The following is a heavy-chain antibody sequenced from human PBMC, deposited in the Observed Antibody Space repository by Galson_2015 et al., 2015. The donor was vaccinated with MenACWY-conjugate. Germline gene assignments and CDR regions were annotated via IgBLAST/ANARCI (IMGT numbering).Heavy chain of an antibody. CDR3: ASFTASGWYLRGAPVYY. CDR2: ISSSSSTI. V-gene: IGHV3-48*04. J-gene: IGHJ4*02. D-gene: IGHD6-19*01. Sequence: SLRLSCAASGFTFSSYSMNWVRQAPGKGLEWVSYISSSSSTIYYADSVKGRFTISRDNAKNSLYLQMNSLRAEDTAVYYCASFTASGWYLRGAPVYYWGQGTLVTVSS. CDR1: GFTFSSYS.